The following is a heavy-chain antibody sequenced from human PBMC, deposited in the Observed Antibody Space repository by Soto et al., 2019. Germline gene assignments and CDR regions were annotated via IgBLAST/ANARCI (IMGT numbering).Heavy chain of an antibody. CDR2: IIPIFGTA. J-gene: IGHJ6*02. D-gene: IGHD3-10*01. Sequence: ASVKVSCKASGGTFSSYAISWVRQAPGQGLEWMGGIIPIFGTANYAQKFQGRVTITADESTSTAYMELSSLRSEDTAVYYCARDRSHITMVRGAIYNYYYGMDVWGQGTTVTVSS. CDR1: GGTFSSYA. CDR3: ARDRSHITMVRGAIYNYYYGMDV. V-gene: IGHV1-69*13.